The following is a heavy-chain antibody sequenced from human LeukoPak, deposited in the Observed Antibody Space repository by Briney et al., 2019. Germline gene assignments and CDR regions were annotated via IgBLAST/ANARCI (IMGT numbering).Heavy chain of an antibody. J-gene: IGHJ4*02. CDR3: ARDHYDILTGHFDY. D-gene: IGHD3-9*01. V-gene: IGHV1-18*01. Sequence: ASVKVSCKASGYTFTSYGISWVRQAPGQGLEWMGWISAYNGNTNYAQKLQGRVTMTTDTSTSTAYMELRSLRSDDTAVYYCARDHYDILTGHFDYWGQGTLVTVSS. CDR1: GYTFTSYG. CDR2: ISAYNGNT.